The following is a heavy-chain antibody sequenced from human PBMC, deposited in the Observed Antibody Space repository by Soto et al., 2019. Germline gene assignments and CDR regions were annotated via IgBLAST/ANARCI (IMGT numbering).Heavy chain of an antibody. CDR2: VSGSGGST. CDR1: GLTLKSYA. CDR3: ANCRDNTGNAYYCYGMDV. J-gene: IGHJ6*02. V-gene: IGHV3-23*01. D-gene: IGHD2-15*01. Sequence: VQLLESGGGLVQPGGSLRLSCVVSGLTLKSYAMSWVRQAPGKGLEWVSSVSGSGGSTYNADSVKGRFTVSRDNSKNTLYLQMNSLRAEDTAVYYCANCRDNTGNAYYCYGMDVWGQGTTVTVSS.